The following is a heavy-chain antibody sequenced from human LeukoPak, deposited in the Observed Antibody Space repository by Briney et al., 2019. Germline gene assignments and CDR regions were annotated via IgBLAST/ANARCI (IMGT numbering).Heavy chain of an antibody. CDR2: IIPIFGTA. J-gene: IGHJ4*02. D-gene: IGHD3-22*01. Sequence: SVKLSCKASGGTPRTLATSWVPQAPGQGLEWMGGIIPIFGTANYAQKFQGRVTITADESTSTADTELSSLRSEDTAVYYRGIYYYDSSGFPMIPFDYWGQGTLVTVSS. V-gene: IGHV1-69*01. CDR1: GGTPRTLA. CDR3: GIYYYDSSGFPMIPFDY.